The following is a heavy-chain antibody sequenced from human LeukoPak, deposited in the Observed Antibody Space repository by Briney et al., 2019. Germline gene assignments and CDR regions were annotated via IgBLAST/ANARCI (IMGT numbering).Heavy chain of an antibody. CDR1: GGSISSYY. D-gene: IGHD3-22*01. CDR2: IYYSGST. CDR3: ASSSGYYSYYFDY. Sequence: SETLSLTCTVSGGSISSYYWSWIRQPPGKGLEWIGYIYYSGSTNYNPSLKSRVTMSVDTSKNQFSLKLSSVTAADTAVYYCASSSGYYSYYFDYWGQGTLVTVSS. J-gene: IGHJ4*02. V-gene: IGHV4-59*12.